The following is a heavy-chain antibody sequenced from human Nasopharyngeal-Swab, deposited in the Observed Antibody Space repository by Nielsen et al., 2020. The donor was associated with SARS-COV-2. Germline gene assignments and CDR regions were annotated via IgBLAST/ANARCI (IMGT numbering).Heavy chain of an antibody. CDR3: AKDLKGPYFF. V-gene: IGHV3-23*01. J-gene: IGHJ4*02. Sequence: GGSLRLSCAASGFPFSTYGMSWVRQAPGKGLEWVSSISGRGDNTYYADSVKGRFTISRDTSKNTLYLQMNSLRAEDTAIYYCAKDLKGPYFFWGQGTLVTVSS. CDR2: ISGRGDNT. D-gene: IGHD2/OR15-2a*01. CDR1: GFPFSTYG.